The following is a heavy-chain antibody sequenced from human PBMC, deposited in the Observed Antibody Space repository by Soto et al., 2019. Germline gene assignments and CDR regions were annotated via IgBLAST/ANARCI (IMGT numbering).Heavy chain of an antibody. D-gene: IGHD1-1*01. CDR3: ARERHTLEGQLVDY. CDR2: IYYSGST. CDR1: GGSISSGGYY. J-gene: IGHJ4*02. V-gene: IGHV4-31*03. Sequence: PSETLSLTCTASGGSISSGGYYWSWIRQHPGKGLEWIGYIYYSGSTYYNPSLKSRVTISVDTSKNQFSLKLSSVTAADTAVYYCARERHTLEGQLVDYWGQGTLVTVSS.